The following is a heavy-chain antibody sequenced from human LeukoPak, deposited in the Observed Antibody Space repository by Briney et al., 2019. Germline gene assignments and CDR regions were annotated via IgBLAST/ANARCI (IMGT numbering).Heavy chain of an antibody. D-gene: IGHD1-26*01. J-gene: IGHJ4*02. CDR1: GGSISNYY. V-gene: IGHV4-59*01. CDR3: ARAQVRGSYYFDY. CDR2: IYYRGST. Sequence: SETLSLTCAVSGGSISNYYWSWIRQPPGKGLEWIGYIYYRGSTNYNPSLKSRVTISVDASKDQFSLKLSSVTAADTAVYYCARAQVRGSYYFDYWGQGTLVTVSS.